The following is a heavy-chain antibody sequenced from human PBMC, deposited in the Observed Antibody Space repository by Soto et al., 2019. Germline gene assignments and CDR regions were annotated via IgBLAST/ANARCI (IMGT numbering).Heavy chain of an antibody. V-gene: IGHV4-39*01. CDR2: IYYSVST. D-gene: IGHD4-17*01. CDR3: AIQLSVYGDYGRYFDF. CDR1: GGSISSSGYY. Sequence: QLQLQESGPGLVKPSETLSLTCTVSGGSISSSGYYWGWIRQPPGKGLEWIGTIYYSVSTYYNPSLKRRVTISLDTSKHQFSLKLSSVNAADTAVYYCAIQLSVYGDYGRYFDFWGKGTLVTVSS. J-gene: IGHJ4*02.